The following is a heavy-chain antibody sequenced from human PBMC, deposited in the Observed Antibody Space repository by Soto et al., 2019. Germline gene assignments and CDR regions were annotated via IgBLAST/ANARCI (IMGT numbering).Heavy chain of an antibody. V-gene: IGHV3-11*04. CDR1: GFTFSDSY. CDR3: ARDDSSSSLEY. CDR2: ISSSGSTI. Sequence: LRLSCAASGFTFSDSYMSWIRQAPGKGLEWVSYISSSGSTIYYADSVKGRFTISRDNAKNSLYLQMNSLRAEDTAVYYCARDDSSSSLEYWGQGTLVIVSS. J-gene: IGHJ4*02. D-gene: IGHD6-6*01.